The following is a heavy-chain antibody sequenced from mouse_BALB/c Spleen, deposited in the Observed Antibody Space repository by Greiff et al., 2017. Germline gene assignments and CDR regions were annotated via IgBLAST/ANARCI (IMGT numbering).Heavy chain of an antibody. CDR1: GYTFTSYT. Sequence: VHLVESGAELARPGASVKMSCKASGYTFTSYTMHWVKQRPGQGLEWIGYINPSSGYTNYNQKFKDKATLTADKSSSTAYMQLSSLTSEDSAVYYCARPDGPYFDVWGAGTTVTVSS. D-gene: IGHD2-3*01. J-gene: IGHJ1*01. CDR2: INPSSGYT. CDR3: ARPDGPYFDV. V-gene: IGHV1-4*01.